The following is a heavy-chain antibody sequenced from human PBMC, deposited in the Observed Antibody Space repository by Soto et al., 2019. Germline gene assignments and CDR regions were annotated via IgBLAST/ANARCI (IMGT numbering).Heavy chain of an antibody. CDR2: ISRDSSNT. CDR1: GLTFSDFY. J-gene: IGHJ4*02. CDR3: ARGHTSLAY. V-gene: IGHV3-11*05. Sequence: QVQLVESGGGLVEPGGSLRLSCAASGLTFSDFYMTWIRQAPGKRLEWVSYISRDSSNTNYADSVKGRFTISRDNAKNSLYLQMISLRAEDTAVYYCARGHTSLAYWGQGTLLTVSS.